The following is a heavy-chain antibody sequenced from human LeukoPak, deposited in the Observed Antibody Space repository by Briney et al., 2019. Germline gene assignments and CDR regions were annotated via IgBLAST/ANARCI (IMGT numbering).Heavy chain of an antibody. D-gene: IGHD3-22*01. Sequence: ASVKVSCKASGYTFTSYGISWVRQAPGQGLEWMGWISAYNGNTNYAQKLQGRVTMTTDASTSTAYMELRSLRSDDTAVYYCARDSSGYYWGYYYYGMDVWGQGTTVTVSS. J-gene: IGHJ6*02. CDR3: ARDSSGYYWGYYYYGMDV. V-gene: IGHV1-18*01. CDR1: GYTFTSYG. CDR2: ISAYNGNT.